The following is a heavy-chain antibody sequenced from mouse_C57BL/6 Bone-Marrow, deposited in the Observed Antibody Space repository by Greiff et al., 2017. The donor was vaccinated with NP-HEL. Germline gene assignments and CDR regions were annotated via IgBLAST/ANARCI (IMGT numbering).Heavy chain of an antibody. V-gene: IGHV1-72*01. J-gene: IGHJ4*01. D-gene: IGHD1-1*01. Sequence: QVQLQQPGAELVKPGASVKLSCKASGYTFTSYWMHWVKQRPGRGLEWIGRIAPNSGGTKYNEKFKSKATLTVDKPSSTAYMQLSSLTSEDSAVYYCARSLLLRFYYYAMDYWGQGTSVTVSS. CDR3: ARSLLLRFYYYAMDY. CDR2: IAPNSGGT. CDR1: GYTFTSYW.